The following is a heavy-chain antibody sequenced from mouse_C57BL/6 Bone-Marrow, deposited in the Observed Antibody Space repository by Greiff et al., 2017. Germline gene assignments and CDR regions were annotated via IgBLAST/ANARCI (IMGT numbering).Heavy chain of an antibody. V-gene: IGHV14-4*01. CDR1: GFNIKDDY. CDR3: TLYYYGSSPY. CDR2: IDPENGDT. J-gene: IGHJ2*01. Sequence: VQLQQSGAELVRPGASVKLSCTASGFNIKDDYMHWVKQRPEPGLEWIGWIDPENGDTEYASKFQGKATITAETSSNTAYLQLSSLTSEDTAVYYCTLYYYGSSPYWGQGTTLTVSS. D-gene: IGHD1-1*01.